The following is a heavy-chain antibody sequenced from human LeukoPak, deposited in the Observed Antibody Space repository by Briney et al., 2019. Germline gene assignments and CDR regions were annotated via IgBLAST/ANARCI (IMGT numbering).Heavy chain of an antibody. J-gene: IGHJ3*02. CDR1: GFTFSSYS. CDR3: ARERQWFWDRAFDI. V-gene: IGHV3-21*01. D-gene: IGHD3-22*01. CDR2: ISSSSSYI. Sequence: GGSLRLSCAASGFTFSSYSMNWVRQAPGKGLEWVSSISSSSSYIYYADSVKGRFTISRDNAKNSLYLQMNSLRAEDTAVYYCARERQWFWDRAFDIWGQGTMVTVSS.